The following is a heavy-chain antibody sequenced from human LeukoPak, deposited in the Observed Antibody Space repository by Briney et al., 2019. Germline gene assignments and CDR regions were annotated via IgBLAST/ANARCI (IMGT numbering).Heavy chain of an antibody. CDR2: ISSSSSYI. V-gene: IGHV3-21*01. CDR1: GFTFSSYS. CDR3: ARDTEGYCSSTSCHQGPFDP. Sequence: PGGSLRLSCAASGFTFSSYSMNWVRQAPGKGLEWVSSISSSSSYIYYADSVKGRFTISRDNAKNSLYLQMNSLRAEDTAVYYCARDTEGYCSSTSCHQGPFDPWGQGTLVTVSS. D-gene: IGHD2-2*01. J-gene: IGHJ5*02.